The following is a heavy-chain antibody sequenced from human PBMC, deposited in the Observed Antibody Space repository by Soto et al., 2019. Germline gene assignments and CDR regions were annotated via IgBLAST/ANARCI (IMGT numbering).Heavy chain of an antibody. CDR1: GGSISSGGYY. J-gene: IGHJ4*02. CDR2: IYYSGST. D-gene: IGHD3-9*01. V-gene: IGHV4-31*01. Sequence: QVQLQESGPGLVKPSQTLSLTCTVSGGSISSGGYYWSWIRQHPGKGLEWIGYIYYSGSTYYNPSLKSLVTISVDTSKNQFSLKLSSVTAAHTAVYYCAREYYDILTGYYGFDYWGQGTLVTVSS. CDR3: AREYYDILTGYYGFDY.